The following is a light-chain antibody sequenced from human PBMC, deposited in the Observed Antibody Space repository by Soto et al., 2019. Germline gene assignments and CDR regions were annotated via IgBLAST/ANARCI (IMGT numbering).Light chain of an antibody. CDR3: QQYYSYPRT. J-gene: IGKJ1*01. CDR1: QSISSW. V-gene: IGKV1-5*03. Sequence: DIQMTQSPSTLSASVGDRVTITCRASQSISSWLAWYQQKPGKAPKLLIYKASSLESGVPSRFSGSGSGTEFTLTSSCLQSEDFATYYCQQYYSYPRTFGQGTKVDIK. CDR2: KAS.